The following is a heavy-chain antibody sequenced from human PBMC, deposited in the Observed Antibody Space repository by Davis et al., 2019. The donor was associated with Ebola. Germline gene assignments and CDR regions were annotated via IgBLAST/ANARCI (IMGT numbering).Heavy chain of an antibody. J-gene: IGHJ4*02. CDR1: GYTFISFG. CDR2: ISAYNGNT. D-gene: IGHD3-22*01. CDR3: ARDSSPYYYDSSGYYRKGVHDY. V-gene: IGHV1-18*01. Sequence: AASVKVSCKASGYTFISFGISWVRQAPGQGLEWMGWISAYNGNTNYAQKLQGRVTMTTDTSTSTAYMELRSLRSDDTAVYYCARDSSPYYYDSSGYYRKGVHDYWGQGTLVTVSS.